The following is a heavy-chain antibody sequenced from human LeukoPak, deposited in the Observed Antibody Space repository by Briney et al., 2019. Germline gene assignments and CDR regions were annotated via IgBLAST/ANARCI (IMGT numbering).Heavy chain of an antibody. CDR2: ISYDESNK. D-gene: IGHD4-23*01. CDR3: AKASGGNVVY. J-gene: IGHJ4*02. CDR1: GFTFSSYA. Sequence: GGSLRLSCAASGFTFSSYAMHWVRQAPGKGLEWVAIISYDESNKYYADSVKGRFTISRDNSKNTLYLQMNSLRPEDTAVYYCAKASGGNVVYWGQGTLVTVSS. V-gene: IGHV3-30*04.